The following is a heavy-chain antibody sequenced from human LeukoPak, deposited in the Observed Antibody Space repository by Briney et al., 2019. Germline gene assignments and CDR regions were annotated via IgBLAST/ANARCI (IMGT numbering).Heavy chain of an antibody. D-gene: IGHD1-20*01. J-gene: IGHJ4*02. V-gene: IGHV4-59*01. CDR1: GGSISSYY. CDR2: IYYSGST. Sequence: SETLSLTCTVSGGSISSYYWSWIRQPPGKGLEWIGYIYYSGSTNYNPSLKSRVTISVDTSKNQFSLKLSSVTAADTAVYYCAGGGYNWNDPAFDYWGQGTLVTVSS. CDR3: AGGGYNWNDPAFDY.